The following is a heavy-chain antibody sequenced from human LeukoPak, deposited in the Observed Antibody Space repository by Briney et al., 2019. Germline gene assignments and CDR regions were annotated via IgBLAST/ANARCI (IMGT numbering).Heavy chain of an antibody. CDR2: ISSSSSYI. CDR1: GFTFSSYS. Sequence: GGSLRLSCAASGFTFSSYSMNWVRQAPGKGLEWVSSISSSSSYIYYADSVKGRFTISRDNAKNSLYMQMESLRDEDTAIYYCARDTLEYSNSPDALDIWGQGTMVTVSS. D-gene: IGHD4-23*01. J-gene: IGHJ3*02. CDR3: ARDTLEYSNSPDALDI. V-gene: IGHV3-21*01.